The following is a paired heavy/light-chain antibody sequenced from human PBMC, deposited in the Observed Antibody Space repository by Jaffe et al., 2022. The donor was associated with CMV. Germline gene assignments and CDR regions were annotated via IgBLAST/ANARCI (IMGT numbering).Light chain of an antibody. J-gene: IGKJ1*01. V-gene: IGKV2-30*01. CDR3: LQGSHWPPT. CDR1: QNLVNTDGNTY. CDR2: KVS. Sequence: DVALTQSPLSLTVALGQPASISCRSTQNLVNTDGNTYLNWFHQRPGQSPRPLIYKVSSRDSGVPDRFSGSGSGTDFTLAISAVEAEDVGIYFCLQGSHWPPTFGQGTKVEIK.
Heavy chain of an antibody. D-gene: IGHD3-9*01. Sequence: EVQLLESGGVVVQPGESLRLSCAASGFKFDDYNLHWVRQLPTKGLEWVAFISWNGAQAYYADSVKGRFTIYRDNVKNFLYLQMNSLTTEDTAFYYCTKDIHTRGLIFFDSWGRGTPVTVSS. CDR1: GFKFDDYN. J-gene: IGHJ1*01. CDR3: TKDIHTRGLIFFDS. CDR2: ISWNGAQA. V-gene: IGHV3-43*01.